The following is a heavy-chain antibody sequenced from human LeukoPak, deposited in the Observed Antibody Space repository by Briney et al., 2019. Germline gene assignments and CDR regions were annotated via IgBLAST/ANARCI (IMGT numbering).Heavy chain of an antibody. J-gene: IGHJ5*02. Sequence: PSETLSLTCTVSGGSISSHYWNWIRQPPGKGLEWIGYISYSGSTNYNPSLKSRVTISVDTSKNQLSLNVSSVTAADTAVYYCARRNYDNWFDPWGQGTLVTVSS. CDR3: ARRNYDNWFDP. CDR1: GGSISSHY. V-gene: IGHV4-59*11. D-gene: IGHD5-12*01. CDR2: ISYSGST.